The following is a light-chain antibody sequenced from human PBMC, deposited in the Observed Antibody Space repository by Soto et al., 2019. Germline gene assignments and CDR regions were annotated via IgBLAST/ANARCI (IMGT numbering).Light chain of an antibody. V-gene: IGKV3-20*01. J-gene: IGKJ5*01. CDR3: QQYGNSPIT. CDR2: GTS. Sequence: EIVLTQSPGTLSLSPGERATLSCRASQSVTTQLAWYQQKPGQAPRLLIYGTSSRATGIPDRFSGSGSGTDFTLTISRLEPEDFAVYYCQQYGNSPITFGQGTRLEIK. CDR1: QSVTTQ.